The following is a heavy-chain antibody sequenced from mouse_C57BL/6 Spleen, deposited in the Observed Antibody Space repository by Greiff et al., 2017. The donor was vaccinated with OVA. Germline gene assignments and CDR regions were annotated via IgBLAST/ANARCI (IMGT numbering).Heavy chain of an antibody. CDR2: IYPGAGDT. Sequence: QVQLQQSGPELVKPGASVKISCKASGYAFSSSWMNWVKQRPGKGLEWIGRIYPGAGDTNYNGKFKGKATLTADKSSSTAYMQLRSRTSEYSAVYFCARGWDGYFDVWGTGTTVTVSS. CDR1: GYAFSSSW. V-gene: IGHV1-82*01. J-gene: IGHJ1*03. CDR3: ARGWDGYFDV. D-gene: IGHD4-1*01.